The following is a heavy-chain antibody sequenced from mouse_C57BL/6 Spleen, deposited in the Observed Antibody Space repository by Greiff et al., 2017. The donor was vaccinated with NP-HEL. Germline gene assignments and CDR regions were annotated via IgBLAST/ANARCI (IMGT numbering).Heavy chain of an antibody. CDR2: INPNNGGT. Sequence: EVQLQQSGPELVKPGASVKMSCKASGYTFTDYNMHWVKQSHGKSLEWIGYINPNNGGTSYNQKFKGKATLTVNKSSSTAYMELRSLTSEDSAVYYCATDAHYYGSSFDYWGQGTTLTVSS. J-gene: IGHJ2*01. V-gene: IGHV1-22*01. CDR1: GYTFTDYN. CDR3: ATDAHYYGSSFDY. D-gene: IGHD1-1*01.